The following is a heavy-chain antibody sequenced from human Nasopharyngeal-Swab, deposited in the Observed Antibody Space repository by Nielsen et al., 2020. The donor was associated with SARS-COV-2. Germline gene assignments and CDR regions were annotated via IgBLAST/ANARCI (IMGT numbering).Heavy chain of an antibody. V-gene: IGHV1-8*01. CDR1: GYTFTSYA. Sequence: ASVKVSCKASGYTFTSYAINWVRQATGQGLEWMGWMNPNSGNTGHAQKFQGRVTMTRNTSIRTAYMELSSLRSEDTAVYYCARGPLRYYDILTGYYMGYYYYCMDVWGKGTTVTVSS. CDR2: MNPNSGNT. J-gene: IGHJ6*03. CDR3: ARGPLRYYDILTGYYMGYYYYCMDV. D-gene: IGHD3-9*01.